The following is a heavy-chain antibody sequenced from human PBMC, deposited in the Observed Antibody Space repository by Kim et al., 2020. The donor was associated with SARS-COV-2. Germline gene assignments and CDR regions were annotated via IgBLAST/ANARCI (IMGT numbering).Heavy chain of an antibody. Sequence: SQTLSLTCAISGDSVSSNSAAWNWIRQSPSRGLEWLGRTYYRSKWYNDYAVSVKSRITINPDTSKNQFSLQLNSVTPEDTAVYYCARLSTATSVAGLTLGRFDYWGQGTLVTVSS. CDR3: ARLSTATSVAGLTLGRFDY. D-gene: IGHD6-19*01. CDR2: TYYRSKWYN. J-gene: IGHJ4*02. V-gene: IGHV6-1*01. CDR1: GDSVSSNSAA.